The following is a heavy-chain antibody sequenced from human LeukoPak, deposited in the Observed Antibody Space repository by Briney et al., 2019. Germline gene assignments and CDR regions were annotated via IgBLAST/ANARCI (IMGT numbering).Heavy chain of an antibody. Sequence: SVKVSCKASGGTFSSYTISWVRQAPGQGLEWMGRIIPILGIANYAQKFQGRVTITADKSTSTAYMELSSLRSEDTAVYYCARPYYYDSSGYYCWGQGTLVTVSS. J-gene: IGHJ4*02. V-gene: IGHV1-69*02. CDR2: IIPILGIA. D-gene: IGHD3-22*01. CDR1: GGTFSSYT. CDR3: ARPYYYDSSGYYC.